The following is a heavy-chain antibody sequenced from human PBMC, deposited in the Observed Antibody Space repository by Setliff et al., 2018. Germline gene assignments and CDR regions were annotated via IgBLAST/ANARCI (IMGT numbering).Heavy chain of an antibody. V-gene: IGHV4-39*01. CDR2: IYYRGDT. D-gene: IGHD1-1*01. CDR3: ASTGTYRYFDY. Sequence: KTSETLSLTCTVSGASLSSGTYYWGCIRQPPGKGLEWDGRIYYRGDTYYNPSLKGRFTIYVDTAQNQFSLRLTSVTAADTAVYYCASTGTYRYFDYWGQGAPVTVSS. CDR1: GASLSSGTYY. J-gene: IGHJ4*02.